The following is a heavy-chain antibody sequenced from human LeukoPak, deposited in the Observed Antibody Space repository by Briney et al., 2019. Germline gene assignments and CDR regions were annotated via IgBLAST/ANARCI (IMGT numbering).Heavy chain of an antibody. V-gene: IGHV1-46*01. Sequence: GASVKVSCKASGYTFISYYMHWVRQAPGQGLEWMGIINPSGGSTSYAQKFQGRVTITADESTSTAYMELSSLRSEDTAVYYCASNPMTLQWPNYYYYMDVWGKGTTVTVSS. CDR3: ASNPMTLQWPNYYYYMDV. D-gene: IGHD6-19*01. CDR2: INPSGGST. CDR1: GYTFISYY. J-gene: IGHJ6*03.